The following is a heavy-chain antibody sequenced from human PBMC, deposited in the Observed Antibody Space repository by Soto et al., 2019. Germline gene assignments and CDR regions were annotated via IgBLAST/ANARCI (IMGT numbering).Heavy chain of an antibody. Sequence: QVQLVQSGAEVKKPGASVKVSCKASGYTFTNYDINWVRQATGQGLEWMGWMNPNSGNTGYTQKIQGRVTLTRDTSISTAYMELSSLRAEDTAVYYCARGRGQPLQPWAYWGQGILVTVSS. CDR2: MNPNSGNT. J-gene: IGHJ4*02. V-gene: IGHV1-8*01. D-gene: IGHD2-21*02. CDR3: ARGRGQPLQPWAY. CDR1: GYTFTNYD.